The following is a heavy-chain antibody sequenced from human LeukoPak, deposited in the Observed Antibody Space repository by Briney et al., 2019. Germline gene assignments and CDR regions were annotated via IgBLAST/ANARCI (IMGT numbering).Heavy chain of an antibody. CDR3: ARAVAHISIKRFEWYFDE. CDR2: MYHSGRA. J-gene: IGHJ4*02. V-gene: IGHV4-38-2*01. Sequence: SETLSLTCSVSGYSISSGYYWGWIRQPPGKGLEWIGIMYHSGRAYYNPSLKSRVTISIDTSKNQLSLKLTSVTAADTAVYFCARAVAHISIKRFEWYFDEWGQGTLATVSS. CDR1: GYSISSGYY. D-gene: IGHD3-9*01.